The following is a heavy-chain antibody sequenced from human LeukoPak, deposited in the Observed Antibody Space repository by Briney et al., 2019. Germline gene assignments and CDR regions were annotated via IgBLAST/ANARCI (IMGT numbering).Heavy chain of an antibody. CDR1: GFTFSSNA. CDR3: ARGGSSGTPFDY. Sequence: PGGSLRLSCAASGFTFSSNAMHWVRQAPGKGLEWVVVISYDGSNKYYADSVKGRFTISRDNSKNTLYLQMNSLRAEDTALYYCARGGSSGTPFDYWGQGTLVTVSS. J-gene: IGHJ4*02. V-gene: IGHV3-30*04. D-gene: IGHD3-22*01. CDR2: ISYDGSNK.